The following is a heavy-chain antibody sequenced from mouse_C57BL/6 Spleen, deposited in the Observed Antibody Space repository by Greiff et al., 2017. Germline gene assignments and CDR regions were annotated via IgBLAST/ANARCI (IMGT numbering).Heavy chain of an antibody. Sequence: EVKVVESGGGLVKPGGSLKLSCAASGFTFSDYGMHWVRQAPEKGLEWVAYISSGSSTIYYADTVKGRFTISRDNAKNTLFLQMTSLRSEDTAMYYCARPRGSQYAMDYWGQGTSVTVSS. CDR1: GFTFSDYG. CDR3: ARPRGSQYAMDY. D-gene: IGHD1-1*01. CDR2: ISSGSSTI. V-gene: IGHV5-17*01. J-gene: IGHJ4*01.